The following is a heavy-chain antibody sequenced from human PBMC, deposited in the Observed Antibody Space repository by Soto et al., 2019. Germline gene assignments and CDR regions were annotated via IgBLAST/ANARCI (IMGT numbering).Heavy chain of an antibody. D-gene: IGHD5-12*01. CDR2: IGPKSGDT. CDR3: GRGRSGEIVIFY. CDR1: GYTFSGYY. V-gene: IGHV1-2*02. Sequence: QVQLVQSGAEVKESGASVKVSCKASGYTFSGYYIHWMRQAPGQAPEWVGEIGPKSGDTRYAQKFQGRVTMTKDTSITTVYMELRNLSPDDTAVYFCGRGRSGEIVIFYWGQGTLVTVHS. J-gene: IGHJ4*02.